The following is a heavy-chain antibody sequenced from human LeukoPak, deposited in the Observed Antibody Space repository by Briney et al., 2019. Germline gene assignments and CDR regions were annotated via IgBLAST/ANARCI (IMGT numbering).Heavy chain of an antibody. CDR2: IKQDGSEK. CDR1: GLTFSSYW. D-gene: IGHD3-22*01. CDR3: AREMYYYDHGAFDI. Sequence: GGSLRLSCAASGLTFSSYWMSWVRQAPGEGLEWVANIKQDGSEKYYVDSVKGRFTISRDNAKNSLYLQMNSLRAEDTAVYYCAREMYYYDHGAFDIWGQGTMVTVSS. V-gene: IGHV3-7*01. J-gene: IGHJ3*02.